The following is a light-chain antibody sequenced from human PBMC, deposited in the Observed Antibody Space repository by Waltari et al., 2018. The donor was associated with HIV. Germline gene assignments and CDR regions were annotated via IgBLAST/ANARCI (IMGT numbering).Light chain of an antibody. V-gene: IGLV1-47*01. Sequence: QSVLTQPPSASGAPGQRVTISCSGSSANIGNTVYWYQQLPGTAPKVLIYRDNQRPSGVPDRCVGSRSGTAASLDVRWLLSEDEANYSCAAWDDILSGWVFGGGTKLTVL. CDR3: AAWDDILSGWV. CDR1: SANIGNT. J-gene: IGLJ3*02. CDR2: RDN.